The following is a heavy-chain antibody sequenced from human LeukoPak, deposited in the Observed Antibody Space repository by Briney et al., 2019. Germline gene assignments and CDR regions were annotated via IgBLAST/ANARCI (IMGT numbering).Heavy chain of an antibody. J-gene: IGHJ4*02. V-gene: IGHV4-39*01. CDR3: ARHFRDSTGFSPNCFHY. D-gene: IGHD3-9*01. CDR2: FYHGGST. Sequence: PSETLSLTCTVSGGSISSSSYYWGWIRQPPGKGLEWLGSFYHGGSTSYNPFLKSRVTISVDTSQNQISLKLSSVTAADTAVYYCARHFRDSTGFSPNCFHYWGQGTLVTVSS. CDR1: GGSISSSSYY.